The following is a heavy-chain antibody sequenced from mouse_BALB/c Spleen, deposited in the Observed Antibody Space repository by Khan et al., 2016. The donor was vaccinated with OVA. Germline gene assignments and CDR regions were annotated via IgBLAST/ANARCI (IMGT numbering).Heavy chain of an antibody. D-gene: IGHD2-14*01. V-gene: IGHV1-26*01. CDR2: VNPNNGDS. Sequence: EVQLQESGPDLVKPGASVKISCKASGYSFTLYYLSWVKQSHGESLEWIGRVNPNNGDSAYNQKFKDRATLTVDKSSNTAYMDFRSLTSEASAVYYCASGYDFFASWGQGTLVTVSA. CDR3: ASGYDFFAS. CDR1: GYSFTLYY. J-gene: IGHJ3*01.